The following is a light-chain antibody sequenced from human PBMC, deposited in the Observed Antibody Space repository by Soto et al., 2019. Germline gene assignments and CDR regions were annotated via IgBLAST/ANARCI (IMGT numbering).Light chain of an antibody. Sequence: QMIHSPSSMSTSVGDRVTITCRASQGISNYLAWYQQKPGKVPKLLIYAASTLQSGVPSRFSGSGSGTDFTLTISSLQPEDVATYYCQNYVSDSWTFGQGTKVDIK. CDR1: QGISNY. V-gene: IGKV1-27*01. J-gene: IGKJ1*01. CDR2: AAS. CDR3: QNYVSDSWT.